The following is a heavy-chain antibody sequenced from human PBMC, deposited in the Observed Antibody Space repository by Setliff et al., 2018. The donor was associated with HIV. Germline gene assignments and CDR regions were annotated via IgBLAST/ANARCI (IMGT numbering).Heavy chain of an antibody. CDR2: ISAYNGST. CDR1: GYTFTSYG. V-gene: IGHV1-18*01. CDR3: ARVWDWNYDLGY. D-gene: IGHD1-7*01. J-gene: IGHJ4*02. Sequence: ASVKVSCKASGYTFTSYGISWVRQAPGQGLEWMGWISAYNGSTNYAQKFRGRVTMTRDTSTSTAYMELRSLKSDDTAVYYCARVWDWNYDLGYWGQGTLVTVSS.